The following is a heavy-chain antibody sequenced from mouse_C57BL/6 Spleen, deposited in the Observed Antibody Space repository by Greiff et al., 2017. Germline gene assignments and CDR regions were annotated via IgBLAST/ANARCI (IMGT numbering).Heavy chain of an antibody. CDR1: GFTFSSYA. D-gene: IGHD2-10*02. V-gene: IGHV5-4*01. Sequence: EVHLVESGGGLVKPGGSLKLSCAASGFTFSSYAMSWVRQTPEKRLEWVATISDGGSYTYYPDNVQGRFTISRDNAKNNLYLQMSHLKSEDTAMYYCARDRDDLEAYAMDYWGQGTSVTVSS. CDR2: ISDGGSYT. J-gene: IGHJ4*01. CDR3: ARDRDDLEAYAMDY.